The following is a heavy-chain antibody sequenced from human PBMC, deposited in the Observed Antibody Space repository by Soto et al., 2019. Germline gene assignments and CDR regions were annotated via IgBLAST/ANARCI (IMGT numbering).Heavy chain of an antibody. CDR2: IYPGDSDT. V-gene: IGHV5-51*01. J-gene: IGHJ6*02. CDR3: ARRIASIYYHGMDV. CDR1: GYTFTTYW. Sequence: GESLKISCKGSGYTFTTYWIAWVRQMPGKGLELMGIIYPGDSDTRYSPSFQGQVTISADKSIGTAYLQWSSLKASDTAMYYCARRIASIYYHGMDVWGQGTTVTVSS.